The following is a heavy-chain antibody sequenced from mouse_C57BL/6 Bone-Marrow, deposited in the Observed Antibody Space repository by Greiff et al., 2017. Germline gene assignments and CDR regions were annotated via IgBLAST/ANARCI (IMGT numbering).Heavy chain of an antibody. Sequence: QVHVKQSGAELVKPGASVKLSCKASGYTFTEYTIHWVKQRSGQGLEWIGWFYPGSGSIKYNEKFKDKDTLTADKSSSTVYMELSRLTSEDSAVYFCARHQYYYGSSSWFAYWGQGTLVTVSA. CDR3: ARHQYYYGSSSWFAY. CDR1: GYTFTEYT. CDR2: FYPGSGSI. D-gene: IGHD1-1*01. J-gene: IGHJ3*01. V-gene: IGHV1-62-2*01.